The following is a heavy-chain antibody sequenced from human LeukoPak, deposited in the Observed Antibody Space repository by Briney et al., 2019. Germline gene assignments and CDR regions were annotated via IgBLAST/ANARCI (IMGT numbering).Heavy chain of an antibody. CDR1: GGSISSYY. J-gene: IGHJ4*02. Sequence: SETLSLTCTVSGGSISSYYWSWIRQPPGKGLEWIGYIYYSGSTNYNPSLKSRVTISVDTSKNQFSLKLSSVTAADMAVYYCARAGSEYYYGSGRPRELDYWGQGTLVTVSS. D-gene: IGHD3-10*01. V-gene: IGHV4-59*01. CDR3: ARAGSEYYYGSGRPRELDY. CDR2: IYYSGST.